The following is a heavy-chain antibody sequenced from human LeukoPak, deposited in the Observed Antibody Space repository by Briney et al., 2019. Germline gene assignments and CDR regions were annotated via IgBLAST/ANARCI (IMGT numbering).Heavy chain of an antibody. Sequence: SETLSLTCSVSGGSISSGGYYWSWIRQHPGKGLEWIGYIYHSGSTYYNPSLKSRVTISVDRSKNQFSLKLSSVTAADTAVYYCARAYDFIDYWGQGTLVTVSS. J-gene: IGHJ4*02. CDR2: IYHSGST. CDR1: GGSISSGGYY. CDR3: ARAYDFIDY. D-gene: IGHD3-22*01. V-gene: IGHV4-30-2*01.